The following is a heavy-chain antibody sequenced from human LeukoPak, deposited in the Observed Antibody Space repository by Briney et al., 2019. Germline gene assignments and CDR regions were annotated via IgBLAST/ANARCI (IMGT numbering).Heavy chain of an antibody. Sequence: GGSLRLSCAASGFTFSGYGMHWVRQAPGKGLEWVAFIRYDGSNEYYADSVKGRFTISRDKSKNTLSLQMNGLRVEDTAVHYCAKVMPPGRIRFYSYYMYVWGKGTTVTVS. D-gene: IGHD2-15*01. CDR1: GFTFSGYG. CDR2: IRYDGSNE. V-gene: IGHV3-30*02. CDR3: AKVMPPGRIRFYSYYMYV. J-gene: IGHJ6*03.